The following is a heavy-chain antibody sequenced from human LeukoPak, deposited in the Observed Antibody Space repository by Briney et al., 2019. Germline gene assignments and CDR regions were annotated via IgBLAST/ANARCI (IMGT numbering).Heavy chain of an antibody. J-gene: IGHJ5*02. CDR2: IRSKVDGGTA. CDR1: GLTFSDAW. D-gene: IGHD3-16*01. V-gene: IGHV3-15*01. Sequence: PGRSLRLSCGVSGLTFSDAWLTWVRQGPGKGLEWVGLIRSKVDGGTADYATTVKGRFTISRDDSKNMLYLQMNGLKTEDTAIYYCTKDLPFTAGGVIVHWGQGALVTVSS. CDR3: TKDLPFTAGGVIVH.